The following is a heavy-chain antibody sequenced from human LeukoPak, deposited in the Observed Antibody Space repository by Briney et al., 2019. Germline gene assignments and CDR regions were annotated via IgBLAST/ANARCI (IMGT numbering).Heavy chain of an antibody. CDR1: GGSISSYY. D-gene: IGHD3-22*01. CDR2: IYYSGST. J-gene: IGHJ6*02. V-gene: IGHV4-59*08. CDR3: ARSLGITMIVVPVPRGMDV. Sequence: SETLSLTCTVSGGSISSYYWSWIRQPPGKGLEWIGYIYYSGSTNYNPSLKSRVTISVDTSKNQFSLKLSSVTAADTAVYYCARSLGITMIVVPVPRGMDVWGQGTTVTVSS.